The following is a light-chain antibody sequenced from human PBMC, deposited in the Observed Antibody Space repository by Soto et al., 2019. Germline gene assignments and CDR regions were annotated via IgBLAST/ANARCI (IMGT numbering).Light chain of an antibody. CDR1: NSNIGSNT. J-gene: IGLJ2*01. Sequence: QSVLTQPPSASGTPGQRVTISCSGSNSNIGSNTVNWYQQLPGTAPKLLIYSDNQRPSGVPARFSGSKSGTSGSLAISGLQSEDEADYYCAAWDDSLSGAVFGGGTKLTVL. V-gene: IGLV1-44*01. CDR3: AAWDDSLSGAV. CDR2: SDN.